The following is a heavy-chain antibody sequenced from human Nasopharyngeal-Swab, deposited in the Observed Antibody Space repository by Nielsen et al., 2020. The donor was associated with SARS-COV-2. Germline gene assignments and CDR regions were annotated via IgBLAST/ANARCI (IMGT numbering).Heavy chain of an antibody. CDR3: ARPYDSSGYFRGHRSYFQH. V-gene: IGHV4-34*01. Sequence: SETLSLTCAVYGGSFNGYYWSWIRQPPGKGLEWIGEINHSGSTNYNPSLKSRVTISVDTSKNQFSLKLSSVTAADTAVYYCARPYDSSGYFRGHRSYFQHWGQGTLVTVSS. CDR1: GGSFNGYY. D-gene: IGHD3-22*01. J-gene: IGHJ1*01. CDR2: INHSGST.